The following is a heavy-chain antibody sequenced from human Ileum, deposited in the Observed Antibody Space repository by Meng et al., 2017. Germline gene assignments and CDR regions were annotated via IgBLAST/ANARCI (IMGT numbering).Heavy chain of an antibody. CDR3: ARDVVMVPSALYYFDY. Sequence: QVQLVQSGPEVKKPGASVKLSCKASGYTFTSHYMHGVRQAPGQGLEWVGIINPSGGSTSYAQKFQGRVTMTRDTSTSIVYMELSSLRSEDTAVYYCARDVVMVPSALYYFDYWGQGTLVTVSS. J-gene: IGHJ4*02. CDR2: INPSGGST. CDR1: GYTFTSHY. V-gene: IGHV1-46*01. D-gene: IGHD2-2*01.